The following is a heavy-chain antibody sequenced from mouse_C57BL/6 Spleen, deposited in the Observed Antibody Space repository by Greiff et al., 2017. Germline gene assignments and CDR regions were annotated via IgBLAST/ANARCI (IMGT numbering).Heavy chain of an antibody. Sequence: QVQLQQSGPGLVPPSQSLSITCTVSGFSLTSYGVHWVRQSPGKGLEWLGVIWSGGSTDYNAAFISRLSISKDNSKSQVFFKMNSLQADDTAIYYCARNPDDGLMAWVAYWGQGTLVTVSA. J-gene: IGHJ3*01. CDR1: GFSLTSYG. D-gene: IGHD2-3*01. CDR3: ARNPDDGLMAWVAY. CDR2: IWSGGST. V-gene: IGHV2-2*01.